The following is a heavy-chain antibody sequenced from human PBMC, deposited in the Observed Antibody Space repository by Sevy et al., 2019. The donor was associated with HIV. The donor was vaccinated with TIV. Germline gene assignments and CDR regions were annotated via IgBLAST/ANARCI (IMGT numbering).Heavy chain of an antibody. V-gene: IGHV3-7*03. CDR2: IKQDGSEK. J-gene: IGHJ4*02. D-gene: IGHD5-18*01. CDR3: VRDSRGYSYGYADY. Sequence: GGSLRLSCAASGFTFSSYWMSWVRLAPGKGLEWVANIKQDGSEKYYVDSVKGRFTISRDNAKNSLYLQMNSLRAEDTAVYYCVRDSRGYSYGYADYWGQGTLVTVSS. CDR1: GFTFSSYW.